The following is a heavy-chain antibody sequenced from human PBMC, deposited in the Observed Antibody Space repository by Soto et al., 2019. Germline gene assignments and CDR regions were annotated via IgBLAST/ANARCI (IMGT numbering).Heavy chain of an antibody. CDR1: GYSFTSYG. Sequence: ASVKVSCKASGYSFTSYGIAWVRQAPGQGPEWMGWISPYNGRTSYAQNVKGRVVMTTDISTNTVYLELRSLTSDDTAMYYCGRCRTDSYAMDVWGQGTTVTVSS. J-gene: IGHJ6*02. V-gene: IGHV1-18*01. D-gene: IGHD2-8*02. CDR3: GRCRTDSYAMDV. CDR2: ISPYNGRT.